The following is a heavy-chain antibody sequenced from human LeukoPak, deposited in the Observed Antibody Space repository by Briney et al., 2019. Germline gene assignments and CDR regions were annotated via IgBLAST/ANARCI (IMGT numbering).Heavy chain of an antibody. CDR1: GGSFSGYY. CDR3: ARDRTISSGWYVHPNEFDP. V-gene: IGHV4-34*01. D-gene: IGHD6-19*01. J-gene: IGHJ5*02. CDR2: INHSGST. Sequence: SETLSLTCAVYGGSFSGYYWSWIRQPPGKGLEWIGEINHSGSTNYNPSLKSRVTISVDTSKNQFSLKLSSVTAADTAVYYCARDRTISSGWYVHPNEFDPWGQGTLVTVSS.